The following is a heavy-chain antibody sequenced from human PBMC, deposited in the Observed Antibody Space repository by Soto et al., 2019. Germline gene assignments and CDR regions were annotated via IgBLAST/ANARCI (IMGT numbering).Heavy chain of an antibody. CDR3: ARDRKAYYDFWSGLNSYYYGMDV. J-gene: IGHJ6*02. CDR2: IYYSGST. CDR1: GGSFSSGGYY. V-gene: IGHV4-31*03. Sequence: QVQLQESGPGLVKPSQTLSLTCTVSGGSFSSGGYYWSWIRQHPGKGLERIGYIYYSGSTYYNPCIKRRVTISVETSKNQFTLKLSSVTAADTAVYYCARDRKAYYDFWSGLNSYYYGMDVWGQGTTVTVSS. D-gene: IGHD3-3*01.